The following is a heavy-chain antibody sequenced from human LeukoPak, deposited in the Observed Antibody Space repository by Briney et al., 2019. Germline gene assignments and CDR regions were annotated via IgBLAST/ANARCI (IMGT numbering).Heavy chain of an antibody. D-gene: IGHD5-24*01. J-gene: IGHJ4*02. CDR3: ARHEEEDGYNAKTFDY. CDR1: GGFISSSTNY. CDR2: IFHSGTT. V-gene: IGHV4-39*01. Sequence: PSETLSLTCTVSGGFISSSTNYWGWVRQPPGKGLECIGSIFHSGTTYYNPSLKSRVIISVDTSKNQFSLKLSSVTAADTAVYYCARHEEEDGYNAKTFDYWGQGTLVTVSS.